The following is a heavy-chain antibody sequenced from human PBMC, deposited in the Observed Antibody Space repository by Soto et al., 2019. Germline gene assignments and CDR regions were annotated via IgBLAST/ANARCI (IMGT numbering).Heavy chain of an antibody. Sequence: EVQLLESGGGSVRRGGSLRLSCTASGLTFSSYAMTWVRQAPGKGLEWVSAIGGSTTGTYYAGSVRGRFTISRDNSKNPLYLQMNSLRAEDTAVYYCAKDLYGDYGATGEDWGQGTLVTVSS. V-gene: IGHV3-23*01. J-gene: IGHJ4*02. CDR2: IGGSTTGT. CDR1: GLTFSSYA. D-gene: IGHD4-17*01. CDR3: AKDLYGDYGATGED.